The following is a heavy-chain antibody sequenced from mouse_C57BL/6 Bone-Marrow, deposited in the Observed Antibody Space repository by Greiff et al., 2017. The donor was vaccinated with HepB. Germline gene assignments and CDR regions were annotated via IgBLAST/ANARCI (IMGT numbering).Heavy chain of an antibody. Sequence: QVQLQQSGAELVRPGTSVKVSCKASGYAFTNYLIEWVKQRPGQVLEWIGVINPGSGGTNYNEKFKGKATLTADKSSSTAYMQLSSLTSEDSAVYFCARRRFDVWGTGTTVTVSS. J-gene: IGHJ1*03. V-gene: IGHV1-54*01. CDR1: GYAFTNYL. CDR2: INPGSGGT. CDR3: ARRRFDV.